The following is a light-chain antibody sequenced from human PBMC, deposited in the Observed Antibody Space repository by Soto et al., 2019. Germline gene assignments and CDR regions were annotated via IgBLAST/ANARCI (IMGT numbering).Light chain of an antibody. CDR1: SSDVGDYTY. Sequence: QSALTQPPSASGSPGQSVTISCTGTSSDVGDYTYVSWYQQHPGTAPKLLIYEVSKRPSGVPDRFSGSKSGNTASLTVSGLQAEDDDDYYCSPYAGSHILGLVFGTGTKLTVL. V-gene: IGLV2-8*01. CDR3: SPYAGSHILGLV. J-gene: IGLJ1*01. CDR2: EVS.